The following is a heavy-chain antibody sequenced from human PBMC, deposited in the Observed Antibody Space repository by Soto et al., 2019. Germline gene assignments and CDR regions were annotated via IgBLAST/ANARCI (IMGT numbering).Heavy chain of an antibody. CDR2: ISAYNGNT. V-gene: IGHV1-18*04. CDR1: GYTFTSYG. Sequence: QVQLVQSGAEVKKPGASVKVSCKASGYTFTSYGISWVRQAPGQGLEWMGWISAYNGNTNYAQKLQGRVTMTTDTATSTAYMELRSLRSDDTAVYYCARLVGSGSYYNLGNWFDPWGQGTLVTVSS. D-gene: IGHD3-10*01. CDR3: ARLVGSGSYYNLGNWFDP. J-gene: IGHJ5*02.